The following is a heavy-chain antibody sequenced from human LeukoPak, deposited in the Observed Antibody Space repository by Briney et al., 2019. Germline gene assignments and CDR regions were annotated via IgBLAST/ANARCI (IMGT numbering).Heavy chain of an antibody. D-gene: IGHD1-26*01. CDR3: ARYSGSYYRSDFDY. J-gene: IGHJ4*02. CDR1: GFAFSDYY. V-gene: IGHV3-11*01. CDR2: ISSSGSTI. Sequence: PGGSLRLSCAASGFAFSDYYMSWIRQAPGKGLEWVSYISSSGSTIYYADSVKGRFTISRDNAKNSLYLQMNSLRAEDTAVYYCARYSGSYYRSDFDYWGQGTLVTVSS.